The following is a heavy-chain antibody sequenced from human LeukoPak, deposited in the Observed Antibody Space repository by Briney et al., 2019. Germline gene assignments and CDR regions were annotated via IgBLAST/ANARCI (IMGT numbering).Heavy chain of an antibody. J-gene: IGHJ5*02. Sequence: SETLSLTCTVSGGSISSYYWSLIRQPPGKGLEWIGYIYYSGSTNYNPSLTSRVTISVDTSKYQFSLKLSSVTAADTAVYYCAASPYSSGKPTTRRDNWFDPWGQGALVTVSS. D-gene: IGHD3-10*01. CDR1: GGSISSYY. V-gene: IGHV4-59*01. CDR3: AASPYSSGKPTTRRDNWFDP. CDR2: IYYSGST.